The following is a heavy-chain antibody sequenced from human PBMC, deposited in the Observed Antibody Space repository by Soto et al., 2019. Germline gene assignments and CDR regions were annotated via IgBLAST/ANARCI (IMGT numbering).Heavy chain of an antibody. CDR2: IRSKANSYAT. CDR3: TQLEYQLPH. CDR1: GFTFSGSA. V-gene: IGHV3-73*01. D-gene: IGHD2-2*01. Sequence: GGSLRLSCAASGFTFSGSAMHWVRQASGKGLEWVGRIRSKANSYATAYAASVKGRFTISRDDSKNTAYLQMNSLKTEDTAVYYCTQLEYQLPHWGQGTLVTVSS. J-gene: IGHJ4*02.